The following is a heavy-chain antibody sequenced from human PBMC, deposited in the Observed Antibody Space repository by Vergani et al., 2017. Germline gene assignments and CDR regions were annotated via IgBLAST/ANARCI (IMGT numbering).Heavy chain of an antibody. CDR1: EYSFGNYW. V-gene: IGHV5-51*01. Sequence: EVELVQSGPEMRKPGESLKISCKGSEYSFGNYWIGWVRQMPGKGLEWMGIIYPADSDTRYSPSFQGQVTISADKSISTAFLQWDSLKGSDTALYYWAGHKAYTDPWGQGTLVTVSS. D-gene: IGHD1-1*01. CDR3: AGHKAYTDP. CDR2: IYPADSDT. J-gene: IGHJ5*02.